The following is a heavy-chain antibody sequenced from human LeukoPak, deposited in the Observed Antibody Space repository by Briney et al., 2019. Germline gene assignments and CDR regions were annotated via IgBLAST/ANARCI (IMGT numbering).Heavy chain of an antibody. CDR1: GYTFTSYG. CDR3: ARWGSGPASNAFDI. Sequence: ASVKVSCKASGYTFTSYGISWVRQAPGQGLEWMGWISAYNGNTNYAQKLQGRATMTTDTSTSTAYMELRSLRSDDTAVYYCARWGSGPASNAFDIWGQGTMVTVSS. CDR2: ISAYNGNT. J-gene: IGHJ3*02. D-gene: IGHD2-2*01. V-gene: IGHV1-18*01.